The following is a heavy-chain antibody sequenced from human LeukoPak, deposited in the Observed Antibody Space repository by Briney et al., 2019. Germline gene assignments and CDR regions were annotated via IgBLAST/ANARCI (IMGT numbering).Heavy chain of an antibody. CDR3: ARDRGYNWFEP. CDR1: GFTVSSNY. J-gene: IGHJ5*02. CDR2: IYSGGST. V-gene: IGHV3-53*01. Sequence: GGSLRLSCAASGFTVSSNYMNWVRQAPGKGLEWVSVIYSGGSTYYTDSVKGRFTISRDNSKNTLYLQVNSLRAEDTAVYYCARDRGYNWFEPWGPGTLVTVSS.